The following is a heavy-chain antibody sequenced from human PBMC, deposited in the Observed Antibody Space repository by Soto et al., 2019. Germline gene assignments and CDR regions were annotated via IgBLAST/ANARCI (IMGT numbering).Heavy chain of an antibody. V-gene: IGHV1-18*01. J-gene: IGHJ3*02. CDR3: ARDLYSSSWYRTEGAFDI. Sequence: ASVKVSCKASGYTFTSYGISWVRQAPGQGLEWIGWISAYNGNTNYAQKIQGRVTMTTDTSTSTAYMELRSLRSDDTAVYYFARDLYSSSWYRTEGAFDIWGQGTMVTVSS. CDR2: ISAYNGNT. CDR1: GYTFTSYG. D-gene: IGHD6-13*01.